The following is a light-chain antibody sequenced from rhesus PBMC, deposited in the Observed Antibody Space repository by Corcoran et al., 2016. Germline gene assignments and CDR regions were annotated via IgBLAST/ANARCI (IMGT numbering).Light chain of an antibody. Sequence: ETVVTQSPATLSLSPGERATLSCRASQSVGSYLAWYQQKPGQGPRRLIYGASSRATGIPDRFSGSGSGTDFTLTISRLEPEDVGVYYCQQSSNLFTFGPGTKLDIK. CDR1: QSVGSY. CDR2: GAS. V-gene: IGKV3-24*04. CDR3: QQSSNLFT. J-gene: IGKJ3*01.